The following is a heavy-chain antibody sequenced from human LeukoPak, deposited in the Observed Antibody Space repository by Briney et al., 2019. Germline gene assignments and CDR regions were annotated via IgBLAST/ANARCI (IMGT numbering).Heavy chain of an antibody. J-gene: IGHJ4*02. D-gene: IGHD6-19*01. CDR3: AVKPVAVAYFDY. Sequence: SETLSLTCTVSGGSISSSSYYWGWIRQPPGKGREWIENIYYSGSTYYNPSLKSRVTISVDTSKNQFSLKLSSVTAADTAVYYCAVKPVAVAYFDYWGQGTLVTVSS. V-gene: IGHV4-39*01. CDR1: GGSISSSSYY. CDR2: IYYSGST.